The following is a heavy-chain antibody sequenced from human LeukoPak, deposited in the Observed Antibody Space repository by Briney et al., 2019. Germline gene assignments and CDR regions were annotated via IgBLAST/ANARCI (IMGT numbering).Heavy chain of an antibody. J-gene: IGHJ6*02. CDR1: GGTFSSYA. V-gene: IGHV1-69*13. CDR2: IIPIFGTA. Sequence: SVKVSCKASGGTFSSYAISWVRQAPGQGLEWMGGIIPIFGTANYAQKFQGRVTITADESTSTAYMELSRLRSDDTAVYYCARAPLQSAAAFYYYYGMDVWGQGTTVTVSS. CDR3: ARAPLQSAAAFYYYYGMDV. D-gene: IGHD2-2*01.